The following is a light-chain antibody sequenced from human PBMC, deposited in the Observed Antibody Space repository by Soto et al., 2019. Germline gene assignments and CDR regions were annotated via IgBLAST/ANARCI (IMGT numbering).Light chain of an antibody. CDR2: GAS. CDR3: LQYHNLWA. Sequence: DIVLTQSPGTLSLSPGERATLSCRASQTVGSSYLAWYQQKPGQAPRLLIYGASTRATGVPARFSGSGSGTEFTLTISSLQSEDFAVYSCLQYHNLWAFGQGTKVDIK. J-gene: IGKJ1*01. V-gene: IGKV3D-7*01. CDR1: QTVGSSY.